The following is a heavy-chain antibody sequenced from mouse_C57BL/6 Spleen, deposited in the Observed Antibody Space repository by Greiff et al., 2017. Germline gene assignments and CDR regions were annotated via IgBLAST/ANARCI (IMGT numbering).Heavy chain of an antibody. CDR3: ARTSTMINYFDY. Sequence: EVKLVESGGGLVKPGGSLKLSCAASGFTFSDYGMHWVRQAPEKGLEWVAYISSGSSTIYYADTVKGRFTISRDNAKNTLFLQMTRLRSEDTAMYYCARTSTMINYFDYWGQGTTLTVSS. CDR1: GFTFSDYG. V-gene: IGHV5-17*01. J-gene: IGHJ2*01. D-gene: IGHD2-4*01. CDR2: ISSGSSTI.